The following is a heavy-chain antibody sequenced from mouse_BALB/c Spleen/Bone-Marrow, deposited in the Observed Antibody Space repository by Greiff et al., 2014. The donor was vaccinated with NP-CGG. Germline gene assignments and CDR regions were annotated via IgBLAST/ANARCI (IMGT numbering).Heavy chain of an antibody. CDR2: INPSSGYT. Sequence: QVQLKESGAELARPGASVKMSCKASGYTFTSYTMHWVKQRPGQGLEWIGYINPSSGYTNYNQKFKDKATLTADKSSSTAYMQLSSLTSEDSAVYYCARTYDYAMDYWGQGTSVTVSS. V-gene: IGHV1-4*01. CDR3: ARTYDYAMDY. CDR1: GYTFTSYT. J-gene: IGHJ4*01. D-gene: IGHD2-14*01.